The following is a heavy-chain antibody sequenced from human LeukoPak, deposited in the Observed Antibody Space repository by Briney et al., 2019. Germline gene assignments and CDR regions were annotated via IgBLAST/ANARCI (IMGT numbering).Heavy chain of an antibody. CDR3: ARHYDILTGFDY. CDR1: GGSFSGYY. CDR2: INHSGST. V-gene: IGHV4-34*01. D-gene: IGHD3-9*01. Sequence: PSETLSLTCAVYGGSFSGYYWSWIRQPPGKGLEWIGEINHSGSTNYNPSLKSRVTISVDTSKNQFSLKLSSVTAADTAVYYCARHYDILTGFDYWGQGTLVTVSS. J-gene: IGHJ4*02.